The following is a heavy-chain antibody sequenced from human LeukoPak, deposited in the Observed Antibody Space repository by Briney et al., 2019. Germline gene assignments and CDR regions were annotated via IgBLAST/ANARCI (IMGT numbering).Heavy chain of an antibody. Sequence: PGESLRLSCTASGFTFSNYDMHWVRQAPGKGLEWVALISHDGTTKYFADYVKGRFPVSRDNSKNTLYLQLNSLGAEDTAMYYCARYSGIIKTFDYWGQGTLVTVSS. J-gene: IGHJ4*02. CDR1: GFTFSNYD. D-gene: IGHD1-26*01. CDR2: ISHDGTTK. V-gene: IGHV3-30*03. CDR3: ARYSGIIKTFDY.